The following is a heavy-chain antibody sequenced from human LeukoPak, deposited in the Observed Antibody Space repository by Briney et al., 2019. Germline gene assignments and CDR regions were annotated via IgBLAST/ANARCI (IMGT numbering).Heavy chain of an antibody. CDR2: ISAYNGNT. J-gene: IGHJ4*02. V-gene: IGHV1-18*01. Sequence: ASVKVSCKASGYTFTSYGISWVRQAPGQGLEWMGWISAYNGNTNYAQKLQGRVTMTTDTSTSTAYMELRSLRSDDTAVYYCARNYDSSGYYEDDYWGQGTLVTVCS. CDR1: GYTFTSYG. CDR3: ARNYDSSGYYEDDY. D-gene: IGHD3-22*01.